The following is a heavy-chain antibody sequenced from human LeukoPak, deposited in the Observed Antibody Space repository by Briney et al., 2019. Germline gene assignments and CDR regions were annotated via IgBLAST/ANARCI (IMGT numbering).Heavy chain of an antibody. CDR3: AREENIVVVPAASSGYYGMDV. Sequence: GASVKVSCKASGGTFSSYAISWVRQAPGQGLEWMGGIIPIFGTANYAQKFQGRVTITADESTSTAYMELSSLRSEDTAVYYCAREENIVVVPAASSGYYGMDVWGQGTTATVSS. V-gene: IGHV1-69*13. CDR2: IIPIFGTA. CDR1: GGTFSSYA. J-gene: IGHJ6*02. D-gene: IGHD2-2*01.